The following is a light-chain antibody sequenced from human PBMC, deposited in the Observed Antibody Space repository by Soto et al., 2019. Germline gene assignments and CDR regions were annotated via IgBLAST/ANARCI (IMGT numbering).Light chain of an antibody. CDR2: GAS. Sequence: VVLTQSPGTLALSPGEGATVSCRAIDSVRRRLACYQQRPGQSPRLLISGASLRASGVPVRFIGSWSGTEFTLTIRSLQSEDFAVYYCQQYNNWITFGQGTRLEIK. V-gene: IGKV3D-15*01. CDR3: QQYNNWIT. CDR1: DSVRRR. J-gene: IGKJ5*01.